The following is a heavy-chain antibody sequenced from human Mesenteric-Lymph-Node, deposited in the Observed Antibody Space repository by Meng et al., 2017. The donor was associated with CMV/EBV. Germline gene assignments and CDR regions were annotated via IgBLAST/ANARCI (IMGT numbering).Heavy chain of an antibody. Sequence: GGSLRLSCAASGFTFSSYSMNWVRQAPGQGLEWVSSISSSSSYIYYADSVKGRFTISRDNAENPLYLQTNSLRAEETAVYYCARAPIAVAGPLNWFDPWGQGTLVTVSS. V-gene: IGHV3-21*01. CDR1: GFTFSSYS. D-gene: IGHD6-19*01. CDR2: ISSSSSYI. CDR3: ARAPIAVAGPLNWFDP. J-gene: IGHJ5*02.